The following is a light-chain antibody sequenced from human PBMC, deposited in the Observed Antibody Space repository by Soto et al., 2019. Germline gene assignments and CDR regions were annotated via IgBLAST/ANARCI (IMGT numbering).Light chain of an antibody. CDR3: CSYAGSRFRV. Sequence: QSALTQPASVSGSPGQSITISCTGTSSDVGSYNLVSWYQQHPGKAPKLMIYEGSKRPSGVSNRFSGSKSGNTASLTISGLQAEDEADYYCCSYAGSRFRVFGTGTKVTVL. CDR2: EGS. J-gene: IGLJ1*01. CDR1: SSDVGSYNL. V-gene: IGLV2-23*01.